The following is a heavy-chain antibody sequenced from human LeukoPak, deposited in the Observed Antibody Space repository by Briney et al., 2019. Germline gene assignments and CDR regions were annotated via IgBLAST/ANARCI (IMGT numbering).Heavy chain of an antibody. CDR3: ARGPWGPPQWYAFDI. J-gene: IGHJ3*02. D-gene: IGHD7-27*01. CDR1: GGSISSSSYY. CDR2: IYYSGST. V-gene: IGHV4-61*05. Sequence: SETLSLTCTVSGGSISSSSYYWGWIRQPPGKGLEWIGYIYYSGSTNYNPSLKSRVTISVDTSKNQFSLKPSSVTAADTAVYYCARGPWGPPQWYAFDIWGQGTMVTVSS.